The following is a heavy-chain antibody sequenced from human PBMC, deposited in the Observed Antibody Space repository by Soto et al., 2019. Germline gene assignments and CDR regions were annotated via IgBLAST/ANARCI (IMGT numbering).Heavy chain of an antibody. Sequence: QITLKESGPTRVNPTQTLTLTCTFSGFSLTSAGAGVGWIRQPPGKALEWLARIYWDDDKRYSPSLKSRLNIIKDTSKNQVVLTMTNMDPVDTATYYCAHRRSSGWDKSDFEYWGQGTLVIVSS. D-gene: IGHD6-19*01. J-gene: IGHJ4*02. CDR2: IYWDDDK. V-gene: IGHV2-5*02. CDR3: AHRRSSGWDKSDFEY. CDR1: GFSLTSAGAG.